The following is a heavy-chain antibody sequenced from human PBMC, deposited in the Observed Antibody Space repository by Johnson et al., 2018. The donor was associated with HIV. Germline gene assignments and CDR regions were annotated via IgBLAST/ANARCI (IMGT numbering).Heavy chain of an antibody. J-gene: IGHJ3*02. CDR3: AKDQYCTGGVCYSGAFDI. D-gene: IGHD2-8*02. Sequence: QVQLLESGGVVVQPGGSLRLSCAASGFTFSSYGIHWVRQAPGKWLEWVAFIRYEGSNKYYADSVKGRFTISRDNSKNTLYLQMNSLRAEDTAVYYCAKDQYCTGGVCYSGAFDIWDQGTMVTVSS. V-gene: IGHV3-30*02. CDR2: IRYEGSNK. CDR1: GFTFSSYG.